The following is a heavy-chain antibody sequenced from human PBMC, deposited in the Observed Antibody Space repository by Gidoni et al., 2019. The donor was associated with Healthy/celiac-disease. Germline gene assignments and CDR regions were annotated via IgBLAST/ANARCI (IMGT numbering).Heavy chain of an antibody. CDR3: VKEGVAEVFDY. CDR1: GFTFSSYA. V-gene: IGHV3-64D*08. CDR2: ISSNGGST. D-gene: IGHD2-8*01. Sequence: EVQLVESGGGLVQPGGSLSLSCSASGFTFSSYAMHWVRQAPGKGLEYVSAISSNGGSTYYADSVKGRFTISRDNSKNTLYLQMSSLRAEDTAVYYCVKEGVAEVFDYWGQGTLVTVSS. J-gene: IGHJ4*02.